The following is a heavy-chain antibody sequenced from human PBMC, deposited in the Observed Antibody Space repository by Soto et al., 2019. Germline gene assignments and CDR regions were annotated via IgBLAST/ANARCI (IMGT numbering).Heavy chain of an antibody. D-gene: IGHD1-26*01. CDR1: GGSISSSNW. CDR2: IYHSGST. Sequence: SETLSLTCAVSGGSISSSNWWSWVRQPPGKGLEWIGEIYHSGSTNYNPSLKSRVTISVDKSKNQFSLKLSSVTAADTAVYYCARDQRGSYTKYLDYWGQGTLVTVSS. CDR3: ARDQRGSYTKYLDY. J-gene: IGHJ4*02. V-gene: IGHV4-4*02.